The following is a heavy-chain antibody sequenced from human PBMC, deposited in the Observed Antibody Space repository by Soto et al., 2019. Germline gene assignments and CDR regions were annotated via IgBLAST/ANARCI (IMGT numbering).Heavy chain of an antibody. CDR2: IIPILGIA. CDR1: GGTFSSYT. D-gene: IGHD4-17*01. CDR3: AIGGNGDYAAG. J-gene: IGHJ4*02. Sequence: QVQLVQSGAEVKKPGSSVKVSCKASGGTFSSYTISWVRQAPGQGIEWMGRIIPILGIANYAQKFQGGVTIDAAKSTSTAYMELSSLRSEDSAVDSCAIGGNGDYAAGWGQGPLVTVAS. V-gene: IGHV1-69*02.